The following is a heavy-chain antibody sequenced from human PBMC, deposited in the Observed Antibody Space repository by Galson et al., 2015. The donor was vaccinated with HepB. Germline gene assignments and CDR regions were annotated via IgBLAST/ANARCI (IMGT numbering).Heavy chain of an antibody. Sequence: SLRLSCAASGFTFSSYWMSWVRQAPGKGLEWVANIKQDGSEKYYVDSVKGRFTISRDNAKNSLYLQMNSLRAEDTAVYYCARSGRITMVRGVIIFGYWGQGTLVTVSS. V-gene: IGHV3-7*03. CDR3: ARSGRITMVRGVIIFGY. J-gene: IGHJ4*02. CDR1: GFTFSSYW. D-gene: IGHD3-10*01. CDR2: IKQDGSEK.